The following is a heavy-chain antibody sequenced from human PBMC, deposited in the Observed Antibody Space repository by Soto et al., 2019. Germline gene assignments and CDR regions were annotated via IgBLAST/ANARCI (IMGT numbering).Heavy chain of an antibody. CDR3: VRPLPSGRNYGLDV. CDR2: IYDNGTT. D-gene: IGHD3-10*01. CDR1: GLTVSNAY. V-gene: IGHV3-53*01. Sequence: PRGSLLLACASPGLTVSNAYMYWVRQAPGMGLEWVSVIYDNGTTYYADSVKGRFTISRDTSTNTLSLQVDSLRAEDTAVYCCVRPLPSGRNYGLDVWGQGTTVTVSS. J-gene: IGHJ6*01.